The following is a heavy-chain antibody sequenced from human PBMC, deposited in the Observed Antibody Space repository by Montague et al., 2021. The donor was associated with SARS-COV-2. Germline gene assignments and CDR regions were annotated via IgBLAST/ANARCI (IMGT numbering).Heavy chain of an antibody. Sequence: PPLVKPTQTLTLTCSFSGFSLSTGGVGVDWIRQSPGKGLEWLGVIFWDDEKRYNPTLKTRLTISKGTSQNQVVITLTDMGPADTATYFCAHQYYDYVWGSYRPDYFDYWGQGTLVTVSS. CDR3: AHQYYDYVWGSYRPDYFDY. V-gene: IGHV2-5*02. CDR1: GFSLSTGGVG. CDR2: IFWDDEK. J-gene: IGHJ4*02. D-gene: IGHD3-16*02.